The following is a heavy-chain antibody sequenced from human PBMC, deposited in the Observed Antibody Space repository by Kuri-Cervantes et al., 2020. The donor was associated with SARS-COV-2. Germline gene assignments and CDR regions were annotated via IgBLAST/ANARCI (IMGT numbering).Heavy chain of an antibody. Sequence: ASVKVSCKASAYTFTSYGISWVRQAPGQELEWMAWIDCYNGRTEYARTLQGRLTVTPDASTSTAYMELRSLRSDDTAVYYCVRDPNCSAGNCYFDYWGQGTQVTVSS. D-gene: IGHD2-15*01. CDR2: IDCYNGRT. CDR1: AYTFTSYG. CDR3: VRDPNCSAGNCYFDY. V-gene: IGHV1-18*01. J-gene: IGHJ4*02.